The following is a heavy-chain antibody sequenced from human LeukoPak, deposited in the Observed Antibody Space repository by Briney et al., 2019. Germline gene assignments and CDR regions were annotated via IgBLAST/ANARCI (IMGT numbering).Heavy chain of an antibody. D-gene: IGHD2-8*01. V-gene: IGHV3-30-3*01. CDR1: GFTFSSYA. CDR2: ISYDGSNK. J-gene: IGHJ4*02. CDR3: AKELGYCPTNSCPSGWYFDY. Sequence: PGGSLRLSCAAAGFTFSSYAMSWVRQAPGKGLEWVAVISYDGSNKYFADSVKGRFTISRDNSKNTLFLQMNSLRGEDTAVYYCAKELGYCPTNSCPSGWYFDYWGQGTLVTVSS.